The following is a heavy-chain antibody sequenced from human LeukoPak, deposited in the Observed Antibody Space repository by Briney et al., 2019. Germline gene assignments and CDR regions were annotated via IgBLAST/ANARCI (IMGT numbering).Heavy chain of an antibody. V-gene: IGHV3-66*01. D-gene: IGHD2-21*02. CDR2: IYSGGST. CDR1: GFTVSNNY. J-gene: IGHJ4*02. Sequence: GGSLRLSCVVSGFTVSNNYMSWVRQAPGKGLEWVSVIYSGGSTYYADSVKGRFTISRDNSKNTLYLQMNSLRAENTAVYYCARGMAYCGGDCPSDYWGQGTLVTVSS. CDR3: ARGMAYCGGDCPSDY.